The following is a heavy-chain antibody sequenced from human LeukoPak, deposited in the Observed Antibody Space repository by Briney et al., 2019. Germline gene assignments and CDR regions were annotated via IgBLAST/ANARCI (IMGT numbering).Heavy chain of an antibody. CDR3: AKAAPVSSPNVLLWFGEFIYFDY. D-gene: IGHD3-10*01. Sequence: PGGSLRLSCAASGFTFSSYAMSWVRQAPGKGLEWVSAISGSGGSTYYADSVKGRFTISRDNSKNTLYLQMNSLRAEDTAVYYCAKAAPVSSPNVLLWFGEFIYFDYWGQGTLVTVSS. J-gene: IGHJ4*02. CDR2: ISGSGGST. V-gene: IGHV3-23*01. CDR1: GFTFSSYA.